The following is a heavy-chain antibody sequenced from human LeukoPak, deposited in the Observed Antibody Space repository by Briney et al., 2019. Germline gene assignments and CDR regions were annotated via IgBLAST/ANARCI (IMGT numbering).Heavy chain of an antibody. J-gene: IGHJ6*03. V-gene: IGHV3-9*01. D-gene: IGHD6-6*01. Sequence: GRSLRLSCAASGFTFDDYAMHWVRQAPGKGLEWVSGISWNSGSIGYADSVKGRFTISRDNAKNSLYLQMNSLRAEDTALYYCAKDSNAHSSSSLSYYYYYYMDVWGKGTTVTVSS. CDR1: GFTFDDYA. CDR3: AKDSNAHSSSSLSYYYYYYMDV. CDR2: ISWNSGSI.